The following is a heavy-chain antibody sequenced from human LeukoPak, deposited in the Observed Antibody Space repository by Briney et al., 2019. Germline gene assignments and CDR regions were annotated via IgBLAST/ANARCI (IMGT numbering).Heavy chain of an antibody. CDR1: GGTFSSYA. CDR2: IIRIFGTA. Sequence: SVKVSCKASGGTFSSYAISWVRQAPGQGLEWMGGIIRIFGTANYAQKFQGRVTITADKSTSTAYMELSSLRSEDTAVYYCARGGYDILTGYYFDYWGQGTLLTVSS. D-gene: IGHD3-9*01. V-gene: IGHV1-69*06. CDR3: ARGGYDILTGYYFDY. J-gene: IGHJ4*02.